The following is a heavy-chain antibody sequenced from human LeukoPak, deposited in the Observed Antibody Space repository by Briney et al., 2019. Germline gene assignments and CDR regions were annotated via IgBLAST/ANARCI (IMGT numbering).Heavy chain of an antibody. D-gene: IGHD3-3*01. J-gene: IGHJ4*02. CDR3: ARDSLRFFDY. V-gene: IGHV4-38-2*02. CDR1: DYSISSGNY. Sequence: SETLSLTCDVSDYSISSGNYWGWIRQPPGKGLEWIGSVYHSGSTHYNPSLKSRVTISVDTSKNQFSLKLSSVTAADTAVYYCARDSLRFFDYWGQGTLVTVYS. CDR2: VYHSGST.